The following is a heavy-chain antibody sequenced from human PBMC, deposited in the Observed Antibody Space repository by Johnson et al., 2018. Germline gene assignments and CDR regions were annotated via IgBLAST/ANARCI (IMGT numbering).Heavy chain of an antibody. V-gene: IGHV3-7*01. CDR2: IKQYGREK. CDR1: GFTFSAYW. D-gene: IGHD3-10*01. J-gene: IGHJ3*02. CDR3: ARSGGTLDHGSKGAFDI. Sequence: EVQLLETGGGLVQPGGYLRLSCATSGFTFSAYWMSWVRQAPGKGLEWVANIKQYGREKFHLDSGRGGFTISRENAINSLYLQMNSLRVEDTAVYYCARSGGTLDHGSKGAFDIWGQGTMVTVS.